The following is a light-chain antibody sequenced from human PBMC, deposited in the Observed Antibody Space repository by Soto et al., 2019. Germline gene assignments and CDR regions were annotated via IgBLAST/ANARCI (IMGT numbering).Light chain of an antibody. Sequence: EIVMTQSPATLSVSPGERATLSCRASQSLSFNLAWYQQKPGQAPRLLIYAASTRATGIPARFSGSGSGTEFTLTISSLQSEDFAVYYCLQRSNWPWTFGQGTKVDIK. CDR2: AAS. CDR3: LQRSNWPWT. V-gene: IGKV3-15*01. CDR1: QSLSFN. J-gene: IGKJ1*01.